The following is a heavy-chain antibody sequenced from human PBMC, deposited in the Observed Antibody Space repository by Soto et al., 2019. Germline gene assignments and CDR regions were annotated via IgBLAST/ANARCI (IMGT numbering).Heavy chain of an antibody. CDR2: IYYSGST. CDR3: ARDLPPHINGITSWFDP. J-gene: IGHJ5*02. CDR1: GGSISSGGYY. Sequence: SVTLSLTCTVSGGSISSGGYYWSWIRQHPGKGLEWIGYIYYSGSTYYNPSLKSRVTISVDTSKNQFSLQLNSVTPEDTAVYYCARDLPPHINGITSWFDPWGQGTLVTVSS. D-gene: IGHD1-7*01. V-gene: IGHV4-31*03.